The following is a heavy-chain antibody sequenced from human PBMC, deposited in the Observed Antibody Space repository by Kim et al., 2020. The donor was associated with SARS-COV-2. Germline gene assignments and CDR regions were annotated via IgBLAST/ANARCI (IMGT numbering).Heavy chain of an antibody. CDR1: GGSVSTTNYY. D-gene: IGHD3-3*01. Sequence: SETLSLNCTVSGGSVSTTNYYWGWIRQPPWKGLEWIGSIYYSGSTNYNASLKSRVTISVDTSTNQFSLKLNSVTAADTAVYYCVKDSSIYWYFDLWGRGTLVTVSS. V-gene: IGHV4-39*01. J-gene: IGHJ2*01. CDR3: VKDSSIYWYFDL. CDR2: IYYSGST.